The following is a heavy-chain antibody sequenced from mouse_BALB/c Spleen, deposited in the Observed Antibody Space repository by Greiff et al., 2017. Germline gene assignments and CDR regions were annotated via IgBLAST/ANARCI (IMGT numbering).Heavy chain of an antibody. V-gene: IGHV5-4*02. Sequence: DVMLVESGGGLVKPGGSLKLSCAASGFTFSDYYMYWVRQTPEKRLEWVATISDGGSYTYYPDSVKGRFTISRDNAKNNLYLQMSSLKSEDTAMYYCAGGSYYYAMDYWGQGTSVTVSS. J-gene: IGHJ4*01. CDR3: AGGSYYYAMDY. D-gene: IGHD1-2*01. CDR2: ISDGGSYT. CDR1: GFTFSDYY.